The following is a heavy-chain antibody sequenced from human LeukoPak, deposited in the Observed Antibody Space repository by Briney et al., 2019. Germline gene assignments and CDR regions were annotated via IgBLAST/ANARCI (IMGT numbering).Heavy chain of an antibody. V-gene: IGHV3-48*01. CDR1: GFTFSSYS. CDR2: ISSSSSTI. D-gene: IGHD3-3*01. Sequence: PGGSLRLSCAASGFTFSSYSMNWVRQAPGKGLEWVSYISSSSSTIYYADSVKGRFTISRDNAKNSLYLQMTSLRAEDTAVYYCARDPSPEILRFLEWPTVVIWGQGTMVTVSS. J-gene: IGHJ3*02. CDR3: ARDPSPEILRFLEWPTVVI.